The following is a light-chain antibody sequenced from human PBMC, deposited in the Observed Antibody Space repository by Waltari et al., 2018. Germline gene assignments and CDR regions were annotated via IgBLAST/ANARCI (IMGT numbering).Light chain of an antibody. CDR2: AAS. Sequence: EIVLTQSPATLSVSPGERATLSCRASQSVSTKVAGYQQRPGQAPRLLIYAASSRATGVPARVGGSGSETVFTLTISGLQSEDFAVYYCQHYEGWPPWTFGQGTKV. CDR1: QSVSTK. J-gene: IGKJ1*01. V-gene: IGKV3-15*01. CDR3: QHYEGWPPWT.